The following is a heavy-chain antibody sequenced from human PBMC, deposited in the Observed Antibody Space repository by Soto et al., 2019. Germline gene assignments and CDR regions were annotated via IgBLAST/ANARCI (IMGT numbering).Heavy chain of an antibody. CDR2: ISWSSGSI. J-gene: IGHJ4*02. CDR3: AKDTRYDILTGYFDY. V-gene: IGHV3-9*01. D-gene: IGHD3-9*01. Sequence: EVQLVESGGGLVQPGRSLRLSCAASGFTFDDYAMHWVRQAPGKGLEWVSGISWSSGSIGYADSVKGRFTISRDNAKNSLYLQMNSLRAEDTALYYCAKDTRYDILTGYFDYWGQGTLVTVS. CDR1: GFTFDDYA.